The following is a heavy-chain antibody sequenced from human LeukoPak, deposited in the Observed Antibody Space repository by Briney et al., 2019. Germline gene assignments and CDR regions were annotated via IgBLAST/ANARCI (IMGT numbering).Heavy chain of an antibody. CDR3: ARDGKGSSSWSFDY. Sequence: ASVKVSCKASGYTFTGYYMHWVRQASGQGLEWMGWINPNSGGTNYAQKFQGRVTVTRDTSISTAYMELSRLRSDDTAVYYCARDGKGSSSWSFDYWGQGTLVTVSS. CDR1: GYTFTGYY. V-gene: IGHV1-2*02. D-gene: IGHD6-13*01. CDR2: INPNSGGT. J-gene: IGHJ4*02.